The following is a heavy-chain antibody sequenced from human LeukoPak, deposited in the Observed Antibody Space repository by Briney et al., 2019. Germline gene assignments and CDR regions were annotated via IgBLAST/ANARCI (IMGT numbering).Heavy chain of an antibody. D-gene: IGHD3-10*02. J-gene: IGHJ6*04. CDR1: GFTFSSYH. V-gene: IGHV3-21*01. CDR3: AELGITMIGGV. Sequence: GGSLRLSCVVSGFTFSSYHMNWVRQAPGKGLEWVSSISSSGTYIYYADSLKGRFTISRDNAKNSLYLQMNSLRAEDTAVYYCAELGITMIGGVWGKGTTVTISS. CDR2: ISSSGTYI.